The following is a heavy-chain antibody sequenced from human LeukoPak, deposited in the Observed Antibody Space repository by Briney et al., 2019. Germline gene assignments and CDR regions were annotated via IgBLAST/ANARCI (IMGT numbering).Heavy chain of an antibody. CDR2: IIPIFGTA. Sequence: SVKVSCKASGGTFSSYAISWVRQAPGQGLEWMGGIIPIFGTANYAQKFQGRVTITTDESTSTAYMELSSLRSEDTAVYYCARDHDYDSSGQYYFDYWGQGTLVTVSS. J-gene: IGHJ4*02. V-gene: IGHV1-69*05. CDR3: ARDHDYDSSGQYYFDY. D-gene: IGHD3-22*01. CDR1: GGTFSSYA.